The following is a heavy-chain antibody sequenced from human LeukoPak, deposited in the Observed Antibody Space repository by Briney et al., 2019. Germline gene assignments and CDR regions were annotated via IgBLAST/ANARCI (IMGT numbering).Heavy chain of an antibody. V-gene: IGHV3-23*01. D-gene: IGHD1-26*01. CDR1: GFTVSSNY. Sequence: GGSLRLSCAASGFTVSSNYMSWVRQAPGKGLEWVSTISDSGESTYYTDSVKGRFTISRDNSENTVYLQMDSLRADDTAVYFCAKNSGTYFYWGQGTRVTVSS. J-gene: IGHJ4*02. CDR2: ISDSGEST. CDR3: AKNSGTYFY.